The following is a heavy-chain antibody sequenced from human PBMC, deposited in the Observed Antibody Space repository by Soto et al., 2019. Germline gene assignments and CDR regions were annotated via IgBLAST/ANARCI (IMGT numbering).Heavy chain of an antibody. D-gene: IGHD2-15*01. CDR3: ASEYCSGGSCYYYGMDV. CDR1: GFTFSSYG. Sequence: QVQLVESGGGVVQPGRSLRLSCAASGFTFSSYGMHWVRQAPGKGLEWVAVIWYDGSIKYYADSVKGRFTISRDNSKNTLYLQMNSLRAEDTAVYYCASEYCSGGSCYYYGMDVWGQGTTVTVSS. J-gene: IGHJ6*02. CDR2: IWYDGSIK. V-gene: IGHV3-33*01.